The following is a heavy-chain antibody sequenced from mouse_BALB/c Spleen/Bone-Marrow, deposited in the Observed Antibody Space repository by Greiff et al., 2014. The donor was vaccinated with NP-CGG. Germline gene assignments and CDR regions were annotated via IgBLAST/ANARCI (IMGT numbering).Heavy chain of an antibody. J-gene: IGHJ4*01. CDR2: INPSTGYT. CDR3: ARPRGYRDYYAMDY. V-gene: IGHV1-7*01. D-gene: IGHD3-1*01. CDR1: GYTFTSYW. Sequence: QVQLQESGAELAKPGASVKMSCKASGYTFTSYWMHWVKQRPGQGLEWIGYINPSTGYTEYNQKFKDKTTLTADKSSSTAYMQLSSLTSEDSAVYYCARPRGYRDYYAMDYWGQGTSVTVSS.